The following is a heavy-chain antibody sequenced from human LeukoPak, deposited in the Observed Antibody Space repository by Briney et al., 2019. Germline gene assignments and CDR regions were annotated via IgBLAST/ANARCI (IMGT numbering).Heavy chain of an antibody. Sequence: SETLSLTCSVSGGSIRSYYWSWIRQPPGKGLEWIGYIYYSGSTNYNASLKSRVTISVDTSKNQFSLKLSSVTSADTAVYYCARDMTQCSSSTCCPWGAFDIWGQGTMVTVSS. V-gene: IGHV4-59*01. J-gene: IGHJ3*02. CDR1: GGSIRSYY. CDR3: ARDMTQCSSSTCCPWGAFDI. CDR2: IYYSGST. D-gene: IGHD2-2*01.